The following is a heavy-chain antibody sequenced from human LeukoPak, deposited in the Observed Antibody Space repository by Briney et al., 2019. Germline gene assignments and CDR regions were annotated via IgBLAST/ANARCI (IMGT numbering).Heavy chain of an antibody. CDR3: TTPVIITMIVVADDAFDI. V-gene: IGHV3-23*01. D-gene: IGHD3-22*01. CDR1: GFTFSSYA. J-gene: IGHJ3*02. CDR2: ISGSGTTT. Sequence: GGSLRLSCAASGFTFSSYAMTWVRQAPGKGLEWVSGISGSGTTTYYADSVKGRFTISRDNSKNTLYLQMNSLKTEDTAVYYCTTPVIITMIVVADDAFDIWGQGTMVTVSS.